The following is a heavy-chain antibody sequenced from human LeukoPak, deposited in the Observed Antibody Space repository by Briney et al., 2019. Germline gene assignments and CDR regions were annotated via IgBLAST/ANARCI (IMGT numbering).Heavy chain of an antibody. J-gene: IGHJ6*02. CDR1: GGTFSSYA. Sequence: VASVKVSCKASGGTFSSYAISWVRQAPGQGLEWMGRIIPILGIANYAQKFQGRVTITADKSTSTAYMELSSLRSEDTAVYYCARAMRGHSSGWFTGGVYYYGMDVWGQGTTVTVSS. CDR3: ARAMRGHSSGWFTGGVYYYGMDV. V-gene: IGHV1-69*04. D-gene: IGHD6-19*01. CDR2: IIPILGIA.